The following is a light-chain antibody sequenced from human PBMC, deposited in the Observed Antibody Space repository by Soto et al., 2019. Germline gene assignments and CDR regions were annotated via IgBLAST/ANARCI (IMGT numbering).Light chain of an antibody. CDR1: HYISNY. V-gene: IGKV1-39*01. J-gene: IGKJ1*01. CDR2: AAS. CDR3: QQSYSIPWT. Sequence: DIQRTRSPSSLSASVGDRVTITCRASHYISNYLNWYQQKPGKAPKLLIYAASSLQSGVPSRFSGSGSGTDFTLTISSLQPEDFATYYCQQSYSIPWTFGQGTKVDIK.